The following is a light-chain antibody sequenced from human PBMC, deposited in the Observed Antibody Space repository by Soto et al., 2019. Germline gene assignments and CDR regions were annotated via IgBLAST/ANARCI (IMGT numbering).Light chain of an antibody. CDR1: RSNIGAGYD. V-gene: IGLV1-40*01. J-gene: IGLJ1*01. Sequence: QLVLTQPPSVSGAPGQRVTISCTGSRSNIGAGYDIHWYQQLPGTAPQLLIYGNTNRPSRVPDRFSGSKSGTSASQTITGLQAEDEADYYCQSYDNSLSAYVFGTGTKLTVL. CDR3: QSYDNSLSAYV. CDR2: GNT.